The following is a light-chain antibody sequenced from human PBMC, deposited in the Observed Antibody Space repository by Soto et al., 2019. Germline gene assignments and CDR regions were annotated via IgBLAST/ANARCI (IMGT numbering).Light chain of an antibody. CDR3: QQYGRSSLT. CDR1: QSVSSSY. V-gene: IGKV3-20*01. CDR2: GAS. J-gene: IGKJ3*01. Sequence: EIVLAPSPGTLSLSPGEGATLSCRASQSVSSSYLAWYQRKPGHAPRLLIYGASSRATGIPDRFSGSGSGTDFTLTINRLEPEDFAVYYCQQYGRSSLTFGPGT.